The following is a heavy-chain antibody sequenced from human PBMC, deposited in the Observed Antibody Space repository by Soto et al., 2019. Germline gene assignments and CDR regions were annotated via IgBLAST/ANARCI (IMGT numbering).Heavy chain of an antibody. J-gene: IGHJ3*02. Sequence: ESGGGVVQPGRSLRLSCAASGFTFSNYGMHWVRQAPGKGLEWVAVIWYDGSNTYFADSVKGRFTISKDNSKNTLFLQMNSLRAEDTAVYYCARDIGDHTSRWTDAFDIWGQGTMVTVSS. CDR1: GFTFSNYG. D-gene: IGHD6-13*01. V-gene: IGHV3-33*01. CDR2: IWYDGSNT. CDR3: ARDIGDHTSRWTDAFDI.